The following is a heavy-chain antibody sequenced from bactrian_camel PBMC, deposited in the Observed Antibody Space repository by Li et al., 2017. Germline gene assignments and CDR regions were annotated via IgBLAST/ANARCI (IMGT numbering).Heavy chain of an antibody. Sequence: HVQLVESGGGSVQAGGSLRLSCVFAAYTISDACMGWFRQAPGKEREGVAAIDAGGLIKYSDSVKGRFIISRDNSKNTLYLQLNSLKTEDTATYYCARGGSDNWSPDYDDRGQGTQVTVS. D-gene: IGHD8*01. CDR2: IDAGGLI. J-gene: IGHJ4*01. CDR1: AYTISDAC. CDR3: ARGGSDNWSPDYDD. V-gene: IGHV3S1*01.